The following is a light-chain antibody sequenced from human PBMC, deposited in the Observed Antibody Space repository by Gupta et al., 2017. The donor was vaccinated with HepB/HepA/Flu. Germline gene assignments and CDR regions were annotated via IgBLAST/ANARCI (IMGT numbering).Light chain of an antibody. Sequence: SYELTQPPSVSVSPGQTASITCSGDKLGDKNVCWYQQKAGQSPVLVICQDRKRTAGIPDRFSGSNSGNTATLTISGSRAMDEADYYCQAWDSNSLLFGGGTKLTVL. V-gene: IGLV3-1*01. CDR1: KLGDKN. CDR3: QAWDSNSLL. J-gene: IGLJ2*01. CDR2: QDR.